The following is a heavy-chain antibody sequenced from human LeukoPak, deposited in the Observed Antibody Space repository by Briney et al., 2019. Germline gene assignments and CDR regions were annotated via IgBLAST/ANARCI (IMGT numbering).Heavy chain of an antibody. Sequence: GGSLRLSCVASGFNFRYYAMHWVRQALGKGLEWLAVISDGGSNTYYGDSVKGRFAISRDNSKNTLYLQVNSLGAEDTAMYYCAKDPSGSGTSALSYWGRGTLVTVSS. J-gene: IGHJ4*02. CDR1: GFNFRYYA. D-gene: IGHD3-10*01. CDR2: ISDGGSNT. CDR3: AKDPSGSGTSALSY. V-gene: IGHV3-30*18.